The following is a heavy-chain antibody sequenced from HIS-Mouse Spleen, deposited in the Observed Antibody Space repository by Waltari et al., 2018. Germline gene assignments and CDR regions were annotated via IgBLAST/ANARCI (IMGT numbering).Heavy chain of an antibody. J-gene: IGHJ2*01. V-gene: IGHV4-39*07. CDR2: IYYSGST. CDR3: AREIPYSSSWYDWYFDL. D-gene: IGHD6-13*01. CDR1: GGSISSSSYY. Sequence: QLQLQESGPGLVKPSETLSLTCTVSGGSISSSSYYWGWVRQPPGKGLEWIGSIYYSGSTYYKPALKSGVTISGDTSKNQFSLKLSSVTAADTAVYYCAREIPYSSSWYDWYFDLWGRGTLVTVSS.